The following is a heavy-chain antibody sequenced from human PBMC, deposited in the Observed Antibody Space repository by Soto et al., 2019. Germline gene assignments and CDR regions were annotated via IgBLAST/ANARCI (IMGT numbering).Heavy chain of an antibody. D-gene: IGHD3-16*01. CDR3: AKDRLAGGFDY. CDR1: GFTSSNYA. CDR2: VSATAGTT. J-gene: IGHJ4*02. V-gene: IGHV3-23*01. Sequence: GGSLRLSCAASGFTSSNYAMSWVRQAPGKGLEWVSLVSATAGTTYYTDSVKGRFTISRDNSRNTVYLQMNSLRADDTAVYYCAKDRLAGGFDYRGQGTLGTLSS.